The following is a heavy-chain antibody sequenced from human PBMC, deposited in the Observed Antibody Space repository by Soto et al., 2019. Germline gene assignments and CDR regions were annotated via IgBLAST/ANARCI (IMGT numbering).Heavy chain of an antibody. V-gene: IGHV3-13*01. CDR3: ARGPTTSTYFDY. Sequence: GGSLRLSCAASGFTFSSYDMHWVRQATGKGLEWVSAIGTAGDTYYPGSVKGRFTISRENAKNSLYLQMNSLRAEDTAVYYCARGPTTSTYFDYWGQGTLVTVSS. D-gene: IGHD1-26*01. J-gene: IGHJ4*02. CDR2: IGTAGDT. CDR1: GFTFSSYD.